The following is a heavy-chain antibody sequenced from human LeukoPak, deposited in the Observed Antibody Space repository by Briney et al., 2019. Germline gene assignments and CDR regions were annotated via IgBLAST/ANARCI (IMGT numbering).Heavy chain of an antibody. CDR1: GFTFSSYA. V-gene: IGHV3-30*04. CDR2: ISYDGSNK. J-gene: IGHJ6*03. Sequence: GGSLRLSCAASGFTFSSYAMHWVRQAPGKGLEWVAVISYDGSNKYYADSVKGRFTISRDNSKNTLYLQMNSLRAEDTAVYYCARDQYGDYVAAFHYYYYMDVWGKGTTVTVSS. CDR3: ARDQYGDYVAAFHYYYYMDV. D-gene: IGHD4-17*01.